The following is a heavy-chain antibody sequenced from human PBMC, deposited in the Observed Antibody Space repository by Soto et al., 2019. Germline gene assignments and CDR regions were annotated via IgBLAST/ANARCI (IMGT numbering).Heavy chain of an antibody. CDR2: IYYSGST. CDR1: GGSISRYY. Sequence: SGTLSLTCTVSGGSISRYYWNWIRQSPGKGLEWIGYIYYSGSTKYNPSLKSRVTISIDTSKTHFSLDLNSVTAADTAVYYCARSGLREEYYFDSWGQGTLVTAPQ. D-gene: IGHD4-17*01. J-gene: IGHJ4*02. V-gene: IGHV4-59*01. CDR3: ARSGLREEYYFDS.